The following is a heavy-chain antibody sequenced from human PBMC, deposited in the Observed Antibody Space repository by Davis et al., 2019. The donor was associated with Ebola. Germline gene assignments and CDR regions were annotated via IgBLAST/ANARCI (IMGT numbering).Heavy chain of an antibody. J-gene: IGHJ5*02. CDR3: ARVGYDFWSGYYTGSWFDP. V-gene: IGHV4-4*02. CDR2: IYHSGST. Sequence: SETLSLTCAVSGGSISSSNWWSWVRQPPGKGLEWIGEIYHSGSTNYNPSLKSRVTISVDKSKNQFSLKLSSVTAADTAVYYCARVGYDFWSGYYTGSWFDPWGQGTLVTVSS. D-gene: IGHD3-3*01. CDR1: GGSISSSNW.